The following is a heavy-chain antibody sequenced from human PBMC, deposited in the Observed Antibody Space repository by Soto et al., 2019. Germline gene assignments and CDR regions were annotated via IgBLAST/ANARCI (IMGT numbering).Heavy chain of an antibody. Sequence: PGGSLRLSCAASGFSLGSHAMHWVRQPPGKGLEWVAIISYDGKNKYYAAPVKGRFFISRDNSQNTLYLQMNSLTTEDTSLYYCVRNLRLGGSFGFNAFSDDAFDVWGRGTMVTVSS. J-gene: IGHJ3*01. CDR1: GFSLGSHA. CDR2: ISYDGKNK. D-gene: IGHD3-16*01. V-gene: IGHV3-33*05. CDR3: VRNLRLGGSFGFNAFSDDAFDV.